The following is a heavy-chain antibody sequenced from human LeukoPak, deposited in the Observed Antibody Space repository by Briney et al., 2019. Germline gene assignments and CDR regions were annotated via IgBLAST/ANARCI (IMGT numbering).Heavy chain of an antibody. J-gene: IGHJ5*02. Sequence: SETLSLTCTVSGGSISSGSWYWIWIPQPAGMGLEWIGRFYTSASSNYYPSLKSRVTISVDTSKNQFSLKLSSVTAADTAIYYCARYYYDSSGFPSPFDPWGQGTLVTVSS. CDR1: GGSISSGSWY. V-gene: IGHV4-61*02. CDR3: ARYYYDSSGFPSPFDP. CDR2: FYTSASS. D-gene: IGHD3-22*01.